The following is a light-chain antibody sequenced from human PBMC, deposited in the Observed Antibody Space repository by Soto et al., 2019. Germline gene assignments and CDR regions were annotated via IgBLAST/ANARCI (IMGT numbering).Light chain of an antibody. Sequence: EIVLTQSPGTLSLSPGERVTLSCRASQSVSSSYLAWHQQKPGQAPRLLIYGASSRATGIPDRFSGSGSGTDFTLTISRLEPEDFAVYYWQQYDSSPYTFGQGTKLEIK. CDR3: QQYDSSPYT. CDR2: GAS. J-gene: IGKJ2*01. CDR1: QSVSSSY. V-gene: IGKV3-20*01.